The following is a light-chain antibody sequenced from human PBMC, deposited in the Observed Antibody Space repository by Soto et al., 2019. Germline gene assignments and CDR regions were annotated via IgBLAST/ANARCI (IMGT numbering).Light chain of an antibody. V-gene: IGKV3-20*01. CDR2: GAS. Sequence: VLTQSPGTLPLSPGQRATLSCRASQSISSSLLAWYQQKPGQAPRLLIYGASSRATGIPDRFSGSGSGTDFTLTISRLEPEDFAVYYCQQCGSSPETFGQGTKVDIK. CDR3: QQCGSSPET. J-gene: IGKJ1*01. CDR1: QSISSSL.